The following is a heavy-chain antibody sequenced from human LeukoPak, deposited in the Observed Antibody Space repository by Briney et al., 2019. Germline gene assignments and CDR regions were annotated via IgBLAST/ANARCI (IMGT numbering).Heavy chain of an antibody. D-gene: IGHD3-10*01. J-gene: IGHJ4*02. CDR2: IYYSGST. CDR1: GGSITSSSYY. Sequence: PSETLSLTCSVSGGSITSSSYYWGWIRQSPEKGLEWIGSIYYSGSTYYNPSLKSRVTISVDTSKNQFSLKLSSVTAADTAVYYSARDHEGMTDYWGQGTLVTVSS. V-gene: IGHV4-39*07. CDR3: ARDHEGMTDY.